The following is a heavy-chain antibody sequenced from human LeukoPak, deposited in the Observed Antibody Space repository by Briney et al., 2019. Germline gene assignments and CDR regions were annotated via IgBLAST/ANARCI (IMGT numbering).Heavy chain of an antibody. CDR1: GFTFSYYW. CDR3: ARACDMTVCSFDH. J-gene: IGHJ4*02. Sequence: GGSVRLSCAASGFTFSYYWMSWVRQAPGKGLEWVANIKQDGSEEMYVGSVKGRFTISRDNAKKSVYLEMNSLRAEDTAVYYCARACDMTVCSFDHWGQGTLVTVSS. CDR2: IKQDGSEE. V-gene: IGHV3-7*01. D-gene: IGHD3-16*01.